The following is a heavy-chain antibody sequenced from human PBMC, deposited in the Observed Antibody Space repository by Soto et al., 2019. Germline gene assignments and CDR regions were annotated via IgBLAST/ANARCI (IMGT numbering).Heavy chain of an antibody. Sequence: SETLCVSWSVAGGSSGSHDGSWIRQPPGKGLEWIGYIYYSGSTNYNPSLKSRVTISVDTSKNQFSLKLSSVTAADTAVYYCAREYSSSSDWFDPWGQGTLVTVSS. V-gene: IGHV4-59*11. CDR3: AREYSSSSDWFDP. D-gene: IGHD6-6*01. CDR2: IYYSGST. CDR1: GGSSGSHD. J-gene: IGHJ5*02.